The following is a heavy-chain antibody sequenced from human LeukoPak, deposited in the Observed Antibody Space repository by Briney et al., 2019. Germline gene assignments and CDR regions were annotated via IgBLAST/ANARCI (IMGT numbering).Heavy chain of an antibody. CDR1: GFTFSSYA. J-gene: IGHJ6*02. D-gene: IGHD3-16*01. V-gene: IGHV3-23*01. CDR2: VSKSGDHT. CDR3: ATSWGPDTSAFRWGRDGMDV. Sequence: GGSLRLSCAASGFTFSSYAMSWVRQAPGKGLEWVSAVSKSGDHTYYAASAKGRFTIYRDNSKNTQYLQMNSLRAEDTAVYYCATSWGPDTSAFRWGRDGMDVWGQGTTVIVS.